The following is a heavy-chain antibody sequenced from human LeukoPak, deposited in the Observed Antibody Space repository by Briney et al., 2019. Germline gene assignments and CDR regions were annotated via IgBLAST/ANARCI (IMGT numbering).Heavy chain of an antibody. CDR1: GYSFTSYW. Sequence: GESLKISCKGSGYSFTSYWIAWVRQMPGKGLEWMGIIYPGDSHTRYSPSFQGQVTISVDKSISTAYLQWNSLKASDTAMYYCAAYNSGYWFDPWGQGTLVTVSS. V-gene: IGHV5-51*01. CDR2: IYPGDSHT. D-gene: IGHD3-22*01. J-gene: IGHJ5*02. CDR3: AAYNSGYWFDP.